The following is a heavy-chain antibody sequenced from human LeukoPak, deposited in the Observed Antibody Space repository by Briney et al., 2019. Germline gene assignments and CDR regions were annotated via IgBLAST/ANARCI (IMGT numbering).Heavy chain of an antibody. D-gene: IGHD2-15*01. CDR3: VKGVVVAASVWEYFQH. J-gene: IGHJ1*01. CDR1: GFXFSNYA. Sequence: GGSLRLSCSASGFXFSNYAIHWVRQAPGKGLKYVSIINSNGGSTYYTDSVKGRFTISRDNAKNTLYLQMSSLRAEDTAVYYCVKGVVVAASVWEYFQHWGQGILVTVSS. CDR2: INSNGGST. V-gene: IGHV3-64D*06.